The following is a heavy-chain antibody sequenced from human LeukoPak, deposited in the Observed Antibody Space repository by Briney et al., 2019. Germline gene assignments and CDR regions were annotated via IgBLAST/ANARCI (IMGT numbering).Heavy chain of an antibody. V-gene: IGHV3-30*02. D-gene: IGHD6-13*01. CDR3: AKSPTGMDWFDP. CDR1: GFTFSSYG. Sequence: GGSLRLSCAASGFTFSSYGMHWVRQAPGKGLEWVAFIRYDGSNKYYADSVKGRFTISRDNSKNTLYLQMNGLRAEDTAVYYCAKSPTGMDWFDPWGQGTLVTVSS. CDR2: IRYDGSNK. J-gene: IGHJ5*02.